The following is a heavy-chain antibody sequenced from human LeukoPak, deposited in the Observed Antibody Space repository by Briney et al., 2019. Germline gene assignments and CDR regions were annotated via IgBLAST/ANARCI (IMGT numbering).Heavy chain of an antibody. J-gene: IGHJ4*02. V-gene: IGHV1-18*01. Sequence: ASVKVSCKASGYTFTSYGISWVRQAPGQGLEWMGWISAYNGNTIYAQKFQGRVTLTTDTSTSTAYMELRSLRSDDTAVFYCARDWGYCSGGSCYHRPDYWGQGTLVTVSS. CDR2: ISAYNGNT. CDR1: GYTFTSYG. CDR3: ARDWGYCSGGSCYHRPDY. D-gene: IGHD2-15*01.